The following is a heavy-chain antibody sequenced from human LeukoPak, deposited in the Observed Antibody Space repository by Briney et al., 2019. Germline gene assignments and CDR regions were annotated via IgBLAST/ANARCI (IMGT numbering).Heavy chain of an antibody. V-gene: IGHV3-48*04. CDR3: ARDARLRIDC. CDR2: ISSSSSTI. D-gene: IGHD4-17*01. Sequence: GGSLRLSCVTSGFTFSGYDMNWVRQAAGKGLEWISYISSSSSTIYYADSVKGRFTISRDNAKNSLYLQMNSLRAEDTAVYYCARDARLRIDCWGQGTLVTVSS. CDR1: GFTFSGYD. J-gene: IGHJ4*02.